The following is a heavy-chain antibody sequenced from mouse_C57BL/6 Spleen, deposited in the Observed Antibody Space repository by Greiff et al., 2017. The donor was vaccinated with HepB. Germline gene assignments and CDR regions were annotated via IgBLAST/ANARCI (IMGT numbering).Heavy chain of an antibody. D-gene: IGHD3-3*01. Sequence: VQLQQPGAELVMPGASVKLSCKASGYTFTSYWMHWVKQRPGQGLEWIGEIDPSDSYTNYNQKFKGKSTLTVDKSSSTTYMKLSSLTSEDSAVYYCARGGLGNWYFDVWGTGTTVTVAS. J-gene: IGHJ1*03. CDR2: IDPSDSYT. V-gene: IGHV1-69*01. CDR3: ARGGLGNWYFDV. CDR1: GYTFTSYW.